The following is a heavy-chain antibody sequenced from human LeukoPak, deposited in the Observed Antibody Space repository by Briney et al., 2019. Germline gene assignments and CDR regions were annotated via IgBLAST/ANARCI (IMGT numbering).Heavy chain of an antibody. CDR2: IYHSGST. V-gene: IGHV4-38-2*02. J-gene: IGHJ4*02. D-gene: IGHD6-19*01. CDR3: AREDGYSSGWGEY. CDR1: GYSISSGYY. Sequence: PSETLSLTCAVSGYSISSGYYWGWIRPPPKRGQEWIGSIYHSGSTYYNPSLKSRVTISVDTSKNQFSLKLSSVTAADTAVYYCAREDGYSSGWGEYWGQGTLVTVSS.